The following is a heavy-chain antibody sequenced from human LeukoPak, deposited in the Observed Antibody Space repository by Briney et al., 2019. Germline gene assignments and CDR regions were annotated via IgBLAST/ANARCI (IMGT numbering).Heavy chain of an antibody. Sequence: ASVKVSCKASGYIFTMYVVHWARQAPGQRPDWMGWLKAGNGDTKYSQNSQDRLTITRDTSASTVYMELSSLTSEDTALYYCARDDCGDTCYPGGYWGQGTLVTVSS. V-gene: IGHV1-3*01. CDR3: ARDDCGDTCYPGGY. D-gene: IGHD2-21*01. CDR1: GYIFTMYV. J-gene: IGHJ4*02. CDR2: LKAGNGDT.